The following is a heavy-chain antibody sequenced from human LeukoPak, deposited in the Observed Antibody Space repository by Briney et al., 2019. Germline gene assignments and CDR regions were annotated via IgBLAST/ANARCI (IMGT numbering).Heavy chain of an antibody. V-gene: IGHV3-7*01. CDR2: IKQDGSEK. D-gene: IGHD3-3*02. Sequence: PGGSLRLSCAASGLTFSTYWMTWVRQAPGKGLEWVANIKQDGSEKYYVDSMKGRFTVSRDNAKNSLYLQMNSLRAEDTAVYYCARKLGHYYQYMDVWGKGTTVTVSS. CDR1: GLTFSTYW. J-gene: IGHJ6*03. CDR3: ARKLGHYYQYMDV.